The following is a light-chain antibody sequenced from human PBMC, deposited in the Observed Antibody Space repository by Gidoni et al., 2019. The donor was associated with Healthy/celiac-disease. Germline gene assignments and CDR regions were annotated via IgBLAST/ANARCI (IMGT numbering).Light chain of an antibody. CDR2: DAS. V-gene: IGKV3-11*01. CDR3: PQRSHWPPLT. J-gene: IGKJ4*01. Sequence: EIVLTQSPATLSLSPGERATLSCRASQSVSSYLAWYQQKPGQAPRLLIYDASNRATGIPARFRGRGSGTDFTLTLRSLEPEDFAVYYCPQRSHWPPLTFXGXTKVEIK. CDR1: QSVSSY.